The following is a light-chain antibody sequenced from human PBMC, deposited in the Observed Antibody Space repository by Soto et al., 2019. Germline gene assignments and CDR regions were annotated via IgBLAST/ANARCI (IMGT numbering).Light chain of an antibody. V-gene: IGKV1-27*01. CDR3: QHYHSAPLT. J-gene: IGKJ3*01. CDR1: QSVNNN. Sequence: EIEMTQSPASLSASTGERATITCRASQSVNNNLAWYQQKPGQVPQVLIYAASTLQSTLQFSAPSRFSASGSGTDFTLTIRSLQPEDVATYYCQHYHSAPLTFGPGTTVDI. CDR2: AAS.